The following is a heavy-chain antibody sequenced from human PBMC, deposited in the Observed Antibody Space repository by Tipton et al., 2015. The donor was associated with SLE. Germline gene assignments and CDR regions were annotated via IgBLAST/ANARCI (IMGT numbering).Heavy chain of an antibody. J-gene: IGHJ3*02. CDR2: IIPIFGTA. V-gene: IGHV1-69*01. D-gene: IGHD6-13*01. CDR1: GGTFSSYA. CDR3: ARDSTVAVAGYNEAFDI. Sequence: QSGAEVKKPGSSVKVSCKASGGTFSSYAISWVRQAPGQGLEWMGGIIPIFGTANYAQKFQGRVTITADESTSTAYMELSSLRSEDTAVYYCARDSTVAVAGYNEAFDIWGQGTMVTVSS.